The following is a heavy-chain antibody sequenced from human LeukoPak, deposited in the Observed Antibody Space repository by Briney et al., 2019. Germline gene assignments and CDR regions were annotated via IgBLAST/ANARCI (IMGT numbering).Heavy chain of an antibody. CDR2: ISSSSSTI. CDR3: AKNVPGRAIDD. D-gene: IGHD2-15*01. V-gene: IGHV3-48*01. CDR1: GFTFSSYS. J-gene: IGHJ4*02. Sequence: GGSLRLSCAASGFTFSSYSMNWVRQAPGKGLEWVSYISSSSSTIYYADSVKGRFTISRDNSRNTLDLQMNSLRADDTAVYYCAKNVPGRAIDDWGQGTLVTVST.